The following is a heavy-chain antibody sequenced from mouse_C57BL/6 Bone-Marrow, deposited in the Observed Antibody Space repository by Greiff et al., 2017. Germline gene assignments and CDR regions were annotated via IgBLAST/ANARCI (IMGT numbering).Heavy chain of an antibody. Sequence: VKLQESGPELVKPGASVKISCKASGYAFSSSWMNWVKQRPGKGLEWIGRIYPGDGDTNYNGKFKGKATLTADKSSSTAYMQLSSLTSEDSAVYFCARNYYGSREDYWGQGTTLTVSS. CDR3: ARNYYGSREDY. CDR2: IYPGDGDT. D-gene: IGHD1-1*01. V-gene: IGHV1-82*01. CDR1: GYAFSSSW. J-gene: IGHJ2*01.